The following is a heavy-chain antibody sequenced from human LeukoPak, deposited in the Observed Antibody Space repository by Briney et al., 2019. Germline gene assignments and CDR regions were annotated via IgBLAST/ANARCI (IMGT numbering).Heavy chain of an antibody. CDR1: GYTFTSYD. CDR3: ATRGGDFDLADFDY. Sequence: ASVKVSCKASGYTFTSYDINWVRQATGQGLEWMGWMNPNSGNTGYAQKFQGRVTMTRNTSISTAYMELSSLRSEDTAVYYCATRGGDFDLADFDYWGQGTLVTVSS. V-gene: IGHV1-8*01. J-gene: IGHJ4*02. CDR2: MNPNSGNT. D-gene: IGHD3-9*01.